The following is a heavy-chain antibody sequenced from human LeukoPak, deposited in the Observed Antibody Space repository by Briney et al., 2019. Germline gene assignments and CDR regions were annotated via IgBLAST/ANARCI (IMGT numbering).Heavy chain of an antibody. J-gene: IGHJ3*02. CDR3: ARPRGSYFDI. Sequence: PSETLSLTCIVSGGSISSSSYYWGWIRQPPGTGLEWIGSIYYSGSTYYNPSLKSRVTISVDTSKNQFSLKLSSVTAADTAVYYCARPRGSYFDIWGQGTMVTVSS. V-gene: IGHV4-39*01. CDR1: GGSISSSSYY. CDR2: IYYSGST. D-gene: IGHD3-10*01.